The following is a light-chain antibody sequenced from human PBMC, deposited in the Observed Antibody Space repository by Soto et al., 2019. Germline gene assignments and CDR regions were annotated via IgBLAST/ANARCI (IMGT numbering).Light chain of an antibody. CDR1: QSVNNNY. V-gene: IGKV3-20*01. CDR3: QQHSRSIT. J-gene: IGKJ4*01. CDR2: GAS. Sequence: VLTQSPGTLSLSPGERATLSCWASQSVNNNYLAWYQQKPGQSPRLLIYGASIRATAIPDRFSGSGSGTDFTLTISRLEPEDSAVYYCQQHSRSITFGGGTKVDIK.